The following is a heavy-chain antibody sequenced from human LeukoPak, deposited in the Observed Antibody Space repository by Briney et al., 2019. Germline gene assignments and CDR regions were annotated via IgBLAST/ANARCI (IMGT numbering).Heavy chain of an antibody. Sequence: ASVKVSCKASGYTFTGYYMHWVRQAPGQGLEWMGWINPNSGGTNYAQKFQGRVTMTRDTSLSTAYMELSRLRSDDTAVYYCARALWFGELSMDYWGQGTLVTVSS. CDR2: INPNSGGT. CDR3: ARALWFGELSMDY. J-gene: IGHJ4*02. CDR1: GYTFTGYY. D-gene: IGHD3-10*01. V-gene: IGHV1-2*02.